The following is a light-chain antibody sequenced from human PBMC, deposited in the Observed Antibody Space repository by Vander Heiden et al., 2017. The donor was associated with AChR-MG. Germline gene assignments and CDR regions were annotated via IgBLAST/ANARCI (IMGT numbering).Light chain of an antibody. CDR1: QSISSY. V-gene: IGKV1-39*01. CDR2: AAS. Sequence: DIQMTQSPSSLSASVGDRVTITCRASQSISSYLNWYQQKPGKAPKLLIYAASSLQSGVPSRFSGSGSGTDFTLTISSLQPEDFATYYCQQRYRTLYMYTFGQRTKLEIK. CDR3: QQRYRTLYMYT. J-gene: IGKJ2*01.